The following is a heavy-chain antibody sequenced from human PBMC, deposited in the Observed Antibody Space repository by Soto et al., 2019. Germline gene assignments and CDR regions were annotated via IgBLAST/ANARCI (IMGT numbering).Heavy chain of an antibody. V-gene: IGHV4-39*01. Sequence: SETLSLTCTVSGGSISSSSYYWGWIRQPPGKGLEWIGSIYYSGSTYYNPSLKSRVTISVDTSKNQFSLKLSSVTAADTAVYYCARRSVAGAKFDYWGQGTLVTVSS. D-gene: IGHD6-19*01. CDR2: IYYSGST. CDR1: GGSISSSSYY. CDR3: ARRSVAGAKFDY. J-gene: IGHJ4*02.